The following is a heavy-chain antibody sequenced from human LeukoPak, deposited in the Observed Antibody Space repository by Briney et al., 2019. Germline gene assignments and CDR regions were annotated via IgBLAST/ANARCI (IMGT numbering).Heavy chain of an antibody. J-gene: IGHJ3*02. CDR2: IKGDGSST. V-gene: IGHV3-74*01. CDR3: ARDSMEHPGGDAFDI. D-gene: IGHD2/OR15-2a*01. CDR1: GFDFSGYW. Sequence: PGGSLRLSCAASGFDFSGYWMHWVRQDAGKGLVWVSRIKGDGSSTTYADSVKGRFTISRDNAKNTVYLQMNSLRADDTAVYYCARDSMEHPGGDAFDIWGQGTMVTVSS.